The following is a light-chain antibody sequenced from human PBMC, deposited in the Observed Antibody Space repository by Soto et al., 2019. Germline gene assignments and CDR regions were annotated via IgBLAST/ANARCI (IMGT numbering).Light chain of an antibody. CDR1: QSISSSY. CDR2: GAS. CDR3: QQYVSSPWT. Sequence: EIVLTQSPGTLYLSPGERATLSCRASQSISSSYLAWYQQKPGQAPRPLIYGASSRATGIPDRFSGSGSGTDFTLTISRLEPEDFAVYYCQQYVSSPWTFGQGTKV. V-gene: IGKV3-20*01. J-gene: IGKJ1*01.